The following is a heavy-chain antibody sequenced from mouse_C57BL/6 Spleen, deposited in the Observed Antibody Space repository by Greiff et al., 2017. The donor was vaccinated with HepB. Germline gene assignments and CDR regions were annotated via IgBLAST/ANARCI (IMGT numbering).Heavy chain of an antibody. Sequence: EVMLVESGAGLVKPGGSLKLSCAASGFTFSSYAMSWVRQTPEKRLEWVAYISSGGDYIYYADTVKGRFTLSRDNARNTLYLQMSSLKSEDTAMYYCTRDGYYEYYFDYWGQGTTLTVSS. J-gene: IGHJ2*01. CDR2: ISSGGDYI. D-gene: IGHD2-3*01. V-gene: IGHV5-9-1*02. CDR3: TRDGYYEYYFDY. CDR1: GFTFSSYA.